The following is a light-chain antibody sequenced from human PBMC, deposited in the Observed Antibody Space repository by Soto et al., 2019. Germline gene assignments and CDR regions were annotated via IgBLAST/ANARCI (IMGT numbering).Light chain of an antibody. CDR3: QHYNSYSEA. V-gene: IGKV3-20*01. J-gene: IGKJ1*01. CDR1: QSVSSNY. Sequence: EILLTQSPGTLSSSPGERATLSCRASQSVSSNYLAWYQQKPGQAPRLLIYGASSRATGIPDRFSGSGSGTDFTLTISSLEPEDFATYYCQHYNSYSEAFGQGTKVELK. CDR2: GAS.